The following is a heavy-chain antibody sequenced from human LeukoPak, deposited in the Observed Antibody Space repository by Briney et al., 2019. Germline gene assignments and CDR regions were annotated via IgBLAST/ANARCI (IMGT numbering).Heavy chain of an antibody. J-gene: IGHJ4*02. CDR1: GGSISNSGYY. CDR2: IYYSGST. V-gene: IGHV4-39*01. CDR3: ARHVAETLLSYFDY. Sequence: SETLSLTCTVSGGSISNSGYYWGWLRQPPGEGLEWIGSIYYSGSTYYNPSLKSRVTISVDTSKNQFSLKLSSVTAADTAVYYCARHVAETLLSYFDYWGQGTLVTVSS. D-gene: IGHD6-19*01.